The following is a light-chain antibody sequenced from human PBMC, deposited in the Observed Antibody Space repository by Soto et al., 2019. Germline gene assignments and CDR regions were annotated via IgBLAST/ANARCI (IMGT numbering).Light chain of an antibody. J-gene: IGKJ5*01. Sequence: DIQMTQSPSCLFAGVGHRLTITCQANQDINMYLNWYQRKTGKAPNLMIYDASNLEIGVPSRFSGSGSGTHFTFTLSSLQTEDIGTYYCQQHDILPITFGRGTRLEI. CDR3: QQHDILPIT. CDR1: QDINMY. CDR2: DAS. V-gene: IGKV1-33*01.